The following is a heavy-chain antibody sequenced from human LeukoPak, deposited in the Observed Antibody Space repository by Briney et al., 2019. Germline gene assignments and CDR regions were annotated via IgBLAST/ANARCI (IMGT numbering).Heavy chain of an antibody. D-gene: IGHD3-16*01. Sequence: SETLSLTCTVSGGSVSNYYWSWIRQPPGKGLEYIGHVYYSGSTDYNPSLKSRLAISADTSKNQFSLKLNSLTTADTAVYYCTRGAGWLIDYWGQGILVTVSS. CDR2: VYYSGST. V-gene: IGHV4-59*02. CDR1: GGSVSNYY. CDR3: TRGAGWLIDY. J-gene: IGHJ4*02.